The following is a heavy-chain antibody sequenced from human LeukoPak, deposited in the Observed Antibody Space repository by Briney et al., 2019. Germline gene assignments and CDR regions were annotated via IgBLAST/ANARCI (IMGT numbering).Heavy chain of an antibody. V-gene: IGHV3-7*03. CDR1: GFTFSSYW. CDR2: IKQGGSEK. Sequence: GGSLRLSCAASGFTFSSYWMSWVRQAPGKGLEWVANIKQGGSEKYYVDSVKGRFTISRDNAKNSLYLQMNSLRAEDTAVYYCARGKAAVDYYYGMDVWGKGTTVTVSS. CDR3: ARGKAAVDYYYGMDV. D-gene: IGHD6-13*01. J-gene: IGHJ6*04.